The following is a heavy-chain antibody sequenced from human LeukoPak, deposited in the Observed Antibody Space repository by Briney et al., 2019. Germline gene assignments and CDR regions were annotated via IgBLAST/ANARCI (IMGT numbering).Heavy chain of an antibody. D-gene: IGHD2-15*01. CDR3: ARGYCSGGSCWDAAFDI. CDR1: GFTFSSYA. Sequence: GGSLRLSCAASGFTFSSYAMSWVRQAPGKGLEWVSSISSSSSYIYYADSVKGRFTISRDNAKNSLYLQMNSLRAEDTAVYYCARGYCSGGSCWDAAFDIWGQGTMVTVSS. V-gene: IGHV3-21*01. CDR2: ISSSSSYI. J-gene: IGHJ3*02.